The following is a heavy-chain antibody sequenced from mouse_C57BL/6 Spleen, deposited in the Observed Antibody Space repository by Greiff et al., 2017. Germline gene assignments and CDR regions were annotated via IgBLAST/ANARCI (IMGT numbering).Heavy chain of an antibody. CDR2: IDPSDSET. CDR1: GYTFTSYW. Sequence: QVQLKQPGAELVRPGSSVKLSCKASGYTFTSYWMHWVKQRPIQGLEWIGNIDPSDSETHYNQKFKDKATLTVDKSSSTAYMQLSSLTSEDSAVYYWARPYGSSPYAMDYWGQGTSVTVSS. V-gene: IGHV1-52*01. CDR3: ARPYGSSPYAMDY. D-gene: IGHD1-1*01. J-gene: IGHJ4*01.